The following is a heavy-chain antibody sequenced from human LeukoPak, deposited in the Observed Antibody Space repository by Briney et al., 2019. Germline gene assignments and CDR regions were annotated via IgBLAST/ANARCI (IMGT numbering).Heavy chain of an antibody. V-gene: IGHV4-61*02. D-gene: IGHD1-7*01. CDR2: IYTSGST. J-gene: IGHJ4*02. Sequence: SETLSLTCTVSGGSISSGSYYWSWIRQPAGKGLEWIGRIYTSGSTNYNPSLKSRVTISVDTSKNQFSLKLSSVTAADTAVYYCARAGTRSYWGQGTLVTVSS. CDR3: ARAGTRSY. CDR1: GGSISSGSYY.